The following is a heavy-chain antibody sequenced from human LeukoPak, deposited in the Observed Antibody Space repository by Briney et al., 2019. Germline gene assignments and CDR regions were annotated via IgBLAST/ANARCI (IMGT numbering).Heavy chain of an antibody. V-gene: IGHV3-64D*08. CDR3: VKEHDY. CDR1: GFSFSTSA. CDR2: VSSNGGST. J-gene: IGHJ4*02. Sequence: GGSLRLSCSASGFSFSTSAMHWVRHAPGKGLEYVSAVSSNGGSTFYGDSVKGRFTISRDNSKNTLYLQMSSLRPEDTAVYYCVKEHDYWGQGTLVTVSS.